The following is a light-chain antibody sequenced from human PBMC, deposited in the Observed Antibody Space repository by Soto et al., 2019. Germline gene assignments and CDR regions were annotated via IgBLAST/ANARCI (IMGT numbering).Light chain of an antibody. Sequence: QSALTQPPSVSGSPGQSVTISCTGTSSDVGSYNRVSWYQQPPGTAPKLMIYDVSNRPSGVPDRFSGSKSGNTASLTISGLQAEDEADYYCSSYSTTSPRWVFGGGTQLTVL. CDR1: SSDVGSYNR. CDR2: DVS. V-gene: IGLV2-18*02. CDR3: SSYSTTSPRWV. J-gene: IGLJ3*02.